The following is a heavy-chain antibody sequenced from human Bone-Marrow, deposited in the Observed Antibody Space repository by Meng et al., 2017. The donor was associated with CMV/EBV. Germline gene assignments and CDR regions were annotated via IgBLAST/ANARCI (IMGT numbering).Heavy chain of an antibody. CDR3: ARTRYCSSTSCQGNFDY. CDR2: INHSGST. V-gene: IGHV4-34*01. CDR1: GRSFRDYY. J-gene: IGHJ4*02. D-gene: IGHD2-2*01. Sequence: VHLQTWGAVLLNPSETLSLTCPVYGRSFRDYYWSWIRQPPGKGLEWIGEINHSGSTHYNPSLKSRVTISVDTSKNQFSLKLSSVTAADTAVYYCARTRYCSSTSCQGNFDYWGQGTLVTVSS.